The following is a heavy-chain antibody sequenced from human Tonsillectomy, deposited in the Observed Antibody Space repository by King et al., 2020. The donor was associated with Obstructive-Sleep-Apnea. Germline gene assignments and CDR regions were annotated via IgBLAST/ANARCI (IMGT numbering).Heavy chain of an antibody. Sequence: VQLVESGGGLVKPGESLRLSCAASGLTFANAWMSWVRQTSGNGRERVGRVNSKVDCGTTDYAATVTGRFTIARDDLRNTLYLQMNSLMIEDSAVYYCTTDPGDYPDYWGQGTLVTVSS. CDR2: VNSKVDCGTT. CDR1: GLTFANAW. D-gene: IGHD4-17*01. CDR3: TTDPGDYPDY. V-gene: IGHV3-15*01. J-gene: IGHJ4*02.